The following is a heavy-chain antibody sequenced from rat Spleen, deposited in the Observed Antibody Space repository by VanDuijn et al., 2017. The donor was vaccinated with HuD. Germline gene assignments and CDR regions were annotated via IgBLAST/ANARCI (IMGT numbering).Heavy chain of an antibody. CDR1: GFTFNDYY. V-gene: IGHV5-29*01. CDR3: ARSVFDY. J-gene: IGHJ2*01. CDR2: ISYDGRRT. Sequence: EVQLVESDGGLVQPGRSLKLSCAASGFTFNDYYMAWVRQAPTKGLEWVATISYDGRRTYYRDSVKGRFTISRDNAKSTLYLQMDSLKSEDTATYYCARSVFDYWGQGVMVTVSS.